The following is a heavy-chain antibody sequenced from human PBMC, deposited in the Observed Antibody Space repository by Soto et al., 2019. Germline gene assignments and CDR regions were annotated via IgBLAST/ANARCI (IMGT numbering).Heavy chain of an antibody. Sequence: QVQLVQSGAEVKKPGASVKVSCKASGYTFSSYGINWVRQAPGQGLEWLGWISAYDGYTNYAQNLQGKVSMTTDTATKTAYMELRSLRSDDTGVYYCARGGYYDSSGSRNYHYYGISVWGQGTSVTVSS. D-gene: IGHD6-19*01. CDR2: ISAYDGYT. J-gene: IGHJ6*02. V-gene: IGHV1-18*01. CDR3: ARGGYYDSSGSRNYHYYGISV. CDR1: GYTFSSYG.